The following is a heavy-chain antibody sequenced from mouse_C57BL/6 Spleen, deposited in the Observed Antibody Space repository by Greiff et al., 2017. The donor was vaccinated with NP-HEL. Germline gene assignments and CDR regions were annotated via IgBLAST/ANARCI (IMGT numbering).Heavy chain of an antibody. CDR3: ASQSYSNYLAWFAY. V-gene: IGHV5-4*03. Sequence: EVKLVESGGGLVKPGGSLKLSCAASGFTFSSYAMSWVRQTPEKRLEWVATISDGGSYTYYPDNVKGRFTISRDNAKNNLYLQMSHLKSEDTAMYYCASQSYSNYLAWFAYWGQGTLVTVSA. CDR1: GFTFSSYA. D-gene: IGHD2-5*01. CDR2: ISDGGSYT. J-gene: IGHJ3*01.